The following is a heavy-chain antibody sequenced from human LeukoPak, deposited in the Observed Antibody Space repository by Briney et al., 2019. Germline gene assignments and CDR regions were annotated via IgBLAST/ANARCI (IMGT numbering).Heavy chain of an antibody. V-gene: IGHV1-2*02. Sequence: GASVKVSCKASGYTFTGYYMHWVRQAPGQGLEWMGWINPNGGGREYAQKFQDRVNMTRDTAISTAYMELSSLTFDDTAIYYCARVGYFYGSGSQTGGYLDYWGQGTLVTVSS. J-gene: IGHJ4*02. CDR1: GYTFTGYY. CDR2: INPNGGGR. CDR3: ARVGYFYGSGSQTGGYLDY. D-gene: IGHD3-10*01.